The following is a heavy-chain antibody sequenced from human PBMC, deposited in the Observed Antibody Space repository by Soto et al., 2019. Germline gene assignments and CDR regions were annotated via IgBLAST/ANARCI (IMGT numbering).Heavy chain of an antibody. CDR3: AKDRRPMIVVVITVGGMDV. V-gene: IGHV3-23*01. D-gene: IGHD3-22*01. CDR2: ISGSGGST. CDR1: GFTFSSYA. J-gene: IGHJ6*02. Sequence: PGGSLRLSCAASGFTFSSYAMSWVRQAPGKGLEWVSAISGSGGSTYYADSVKGRFTISRDNSKNTLYLQMNSLRAEDTAVYYCAKDRRPMIVVVITVGGMDVWGQGTKVTVYS.